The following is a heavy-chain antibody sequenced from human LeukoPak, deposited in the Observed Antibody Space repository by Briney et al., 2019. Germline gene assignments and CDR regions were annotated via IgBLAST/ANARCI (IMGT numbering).Heavy chain of an antibody. V-gene: IGHV4-30-2*01. CDR3: ARDGGSSTSWTWDWFDP. D-gene: IGHD2-2*01. CDR1: GGSISSGGYY. Sequence: SETLSLTCTVSGGSISSGGYYWSWIRQPPGKGLEWIGYIYHSGSTYYNPSLKSRVTISVDRSKNQFSLKLSSVTAADTAVYYCARDGGSSTSWTWDWFDPWGQGTLVTVSS. J-gene: IGHJ5*02. CDR2: IYHSGST.